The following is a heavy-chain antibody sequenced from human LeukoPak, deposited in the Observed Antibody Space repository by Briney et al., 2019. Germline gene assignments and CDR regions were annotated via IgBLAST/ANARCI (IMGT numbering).Heavy chain of an antibody. CDR2: IYYSGST. CDR3: ARHGAAYCGGDCYSSAFDI. V-gene: IGHV4-39*01. Sequence: PSETLSLTCTVSGGSIISSTYYWGWIRQPPGTGLEWIGSIYYSGSTYYNPSLKSRVTISVDTSKNQLSLMLSSVTAADTAVYYCARHGAAYCGGDCYSSAFDIWGQGTMVTVSS. J-gene: IGHJ3*02. D-gene: IGHD2-21*01. CDR1: GGSIISSTYY.